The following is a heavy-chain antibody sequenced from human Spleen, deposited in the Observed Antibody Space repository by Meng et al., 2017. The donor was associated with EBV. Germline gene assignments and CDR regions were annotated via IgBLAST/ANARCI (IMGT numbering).Heavy chain of an antibody. J-gene: IGHJ4*02. D-gene: IGHD2-2*01. CDR3: ARQYCSTTSCYRDSFGY. Sequence: GDRRGAGQGQGKPSGTLSLTCAVSGDSISSINWWSWVRQPPGKGLEWIGEIFHSGATNYNPSLKSRVTISVDTSKNQFSLKLNYVTAADTAVYYCARQYCSTTSCYRDSFGYWGQGALVTVSS. CDR1: GDSISSINW. V-gene: IGHV4-4*02. CDR2: IFHSGAT.